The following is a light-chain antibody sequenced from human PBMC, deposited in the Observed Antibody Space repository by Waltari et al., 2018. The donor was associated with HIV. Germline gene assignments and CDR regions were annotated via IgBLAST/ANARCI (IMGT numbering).Light chain of an antibody. CDR3: LTYVSKTSTWQ. J-gene: IGLJ3*02. V-gene: IGLV2-23*02. CDR1: DIDIGNYKL. CDR2: DVS. Sequence: QSALTQPASVSGNPGPSVTITCTRTDIDIGNYKLVSWFHQHPGKAPKPLIYDVSKRPSGVSSRFAGSKSGYFASLTSSGLLTEDESSYYCLTYVSKTSTWQFGGGTYLTV.